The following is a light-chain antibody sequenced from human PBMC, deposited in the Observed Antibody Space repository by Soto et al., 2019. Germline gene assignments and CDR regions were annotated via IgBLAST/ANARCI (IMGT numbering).Light chain of an antibody. J-gene: IGKJ1*01. V-gene: IGKV1-39*01. CDR3: QQAFRTPWT. CDR2: ATS. CDR1: QHLGFS. Sequence: DIQMTQSPTSLSASIGDRVTITCRASQHLGFSLNWLQHKPGRAPQLLIYATSRLHTGVPSRFTGSGSGTDFTLTINNLQPEDFATYYCQQAFRTPWTFGQGTRVVIK.